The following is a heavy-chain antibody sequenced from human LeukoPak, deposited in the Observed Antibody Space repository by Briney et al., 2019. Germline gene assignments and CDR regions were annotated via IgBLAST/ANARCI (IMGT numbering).Heavy chain of an antibody. V-gene: IGHV4-38-2*02. CDR1: GCSISSGYY. CDR2: MYHSGST. D-gene: IGHD6-13*01. CDR3: ARPWQAISSLRSDAFDI. J-gene: IGHJ3*02. Sequence: ALETLSLTCTVSGCSISSGYYWGWIRQPPGKGLEWIGSMYHSGSTYYNPSLKSRVTISVDTSKNQFSLKLSSVTAADTAVYYCARPWQAISSLRSDAFDIWGQGTMVTVSS.